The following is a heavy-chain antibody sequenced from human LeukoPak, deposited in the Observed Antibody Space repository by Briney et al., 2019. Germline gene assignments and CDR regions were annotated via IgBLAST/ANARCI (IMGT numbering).Heavy chain of an antibody. J-gene: IGHJ4*02. CDR3: ARIKRENIAAAGTVDY. D-gene: IGHD6-13*01. V-gene: IGHV3-66*01. Sequence: PGGSLRLSCAASGFTFSDHFMTWVRQAPGKGLEWVSIIYSSDNTYYADSVKGRFTISRDNSKSTLYLQMNSLRAEDTAVYYCARIKRENIAAAGTVDYWGQGTLVTVSS. CDR2: IYSSDNT. CDR1: GFTFSDHF.